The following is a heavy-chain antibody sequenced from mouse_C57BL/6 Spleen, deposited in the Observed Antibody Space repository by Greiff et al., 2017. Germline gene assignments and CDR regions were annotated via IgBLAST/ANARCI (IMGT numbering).Heavy chain of an antibody. CDR2: IRLKSDNYAT. CDR1: GFTFSNYW. J-gene: IGHJ2*01. CDR3: TGRRTRSFDY. Sequence: EVKVEESGGGLVQPGGSMKLSCVASGFTFSNYWMNWVRQSPEKGLEWVAQIRLKSDNYATHYAESVKGRFTISRDDSKSSVYLQMNNLRAEDTGIYYCTGRRTRSFDYWGQGTTRTVSS. V-gene: IGHV6-3*01.